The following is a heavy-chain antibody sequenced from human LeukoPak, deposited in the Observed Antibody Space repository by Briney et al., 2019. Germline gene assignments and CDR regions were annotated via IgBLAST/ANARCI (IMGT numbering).Heavy chain of an antibody. D-gene: IGHD3-22*01. J-gene: IGHJ4*02. CDR3: ARVLGYDSSGYYRGYFDY. CDR1: GFTVSSNY. CDR2: IYSAGTT. V-gene: IGHV3-53*04. Sequence: TGGSLRLSCAASGFTVSSNYMSWVRQAPGKGLEWVSVIYSAGTTYYADSVKGRFTISRQNPENTLFLQMNSLRPEDTAVYYCARVLGYDSSGYYRGYFDYWGQGTLVTVSS.